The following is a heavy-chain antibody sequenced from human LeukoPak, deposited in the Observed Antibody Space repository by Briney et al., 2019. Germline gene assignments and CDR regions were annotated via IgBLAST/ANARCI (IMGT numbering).Heavy chain of an antibody. CDR3: ASGVYTMRDAFDI. D-gene: IGHD3-22*01. CDR1: GYSFTIHY. CDR2: INPRGTST. Sequence: ASVRVSCKASGYSFTIHYMHWVRQAPGQGREWMGLINPRGTSTIYAEKFQGRIIMTREMSTTTDYMELSSLKSDDTAVYYCASGVYTMRDAFDIWGQGTMVTVSS. J-gene: IGHJ3*02. V-gene: IGHV1-46*01.